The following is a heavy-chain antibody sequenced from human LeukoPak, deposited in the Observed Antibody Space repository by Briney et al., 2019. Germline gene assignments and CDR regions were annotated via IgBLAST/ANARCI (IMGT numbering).Heavy chain of an antibody. J-gene: IGHJ4*02. V-gene: IGHV1-69*05. CDR2: IIPIFGTP. D-gene: IGHD6-13*01. CDR1: GGTLTNYA. CDR3: ATYRNTWYYFDF. Sequence: SVKVSCRVSGGTLTNYAVSWVREAPGQGLEWMGGIIPIFGTPKYAQKFQDRVTITTDESTNTAYMEMSSLRPEDTAVFYCATYRNTWYYFDFWGQGVLVPVSS.